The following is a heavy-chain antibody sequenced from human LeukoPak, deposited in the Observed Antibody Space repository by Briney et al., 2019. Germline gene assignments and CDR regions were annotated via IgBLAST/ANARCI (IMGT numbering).Heavy chain of an antibody. Sequence: PGGSLRHSCAASGFTFSSYWMHWVRQAPGKGLVWVSRIKGDGNTNYADSVKGRFTISRDNAKNTVSLQMNSLRAEDTGVYYCARAPSEIGGYYPEYFRHWGQGTLVTVSS. D-gene: IGHD3-22*01. CDR3: ARAPSEIGGYYPEYFRH. CDR1: GFTFSSYW. V-gene: IGHV3-74*01. CDR2: IKGDGNT. J-gene: IGHJ1*01.